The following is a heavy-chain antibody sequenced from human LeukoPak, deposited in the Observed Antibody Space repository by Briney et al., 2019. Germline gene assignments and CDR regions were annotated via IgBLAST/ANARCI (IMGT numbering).Heavy chain of an antibody. Sequence: GSSVKVSCKASGYTFTSYGISWVRQAPGQGLEWMGWISAYNGNTNYAQKLQGRVTMTTDTSTSTAYMELRSLRSDDTAVYYCARGYCSSTSCYSNWFDPWGQGTLVTVSS. D-gene: IGHD2-2*02. V-gene: IGHV1-18*01. CDR1: GYTFTSYG. CDR2: ISAYNGNT. CDR3: ARGYCSSTSCYSNWFDP. J-gene: IGHJ5*02.